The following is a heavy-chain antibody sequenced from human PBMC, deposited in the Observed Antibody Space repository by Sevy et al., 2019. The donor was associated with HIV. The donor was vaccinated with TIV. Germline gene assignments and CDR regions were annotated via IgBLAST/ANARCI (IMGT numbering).Heavy chain of an antibody. CDR1: GYSFTSYW. D-gene: IGHD6-19*01. J-gene: IGHJ4*02. CDR3: ARGPIAVAGTYFPFDY. Sequence: GESLKISCKGSGYSFTSYWIGWVRQMPGKGLEWMGIIYPGDSDTRYSPSFQGQVTISADKSISTAYLQWSSLKASDTAMYYCARGPIAVAGTYFPFDYWGQGTLVTVSS. V-gene: IGHV5-51*01. CDR2: IYPGDSDT.